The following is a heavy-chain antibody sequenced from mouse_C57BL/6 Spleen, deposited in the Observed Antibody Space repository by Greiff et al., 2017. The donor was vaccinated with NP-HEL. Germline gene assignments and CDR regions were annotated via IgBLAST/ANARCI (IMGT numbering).Heavy chain of an antibody. D-gene: IGHD4-1*01. CDR2: IRLKSDNYAT. J-gene: IGHJ3*01. CDR3: SSWDEPWFAY. Sequence: EVKLVESGGGLVQPGGSMKLSCVASGFTFSNYWMNWVRQSPEKGLEWVTQIRLKSDNYATHYAESVKGRFTFSRDDSKSSVYLQMNDLRAEDTGIYYCSSWDEPWFAYWGQGTLVTVSA. V-gene: IGHV6-3*01. CDR1: GFTFSNYW.